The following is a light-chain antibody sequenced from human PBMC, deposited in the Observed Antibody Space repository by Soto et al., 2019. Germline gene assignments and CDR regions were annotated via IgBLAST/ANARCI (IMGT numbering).Light chain of an antibody. Sequence: EIVLTQSPATLSVSPGERVNLSCRASQSVSSYLAWYQQKPGQAPRLLIYDASNRATGIPARFSGSGSGTDFTLTISSLEPEDFAVYYCQQHSNWPLTFGGGTKVDIK. CDR3: QQHSNWPLT. CDR1: QSVSSY. J-gene: IGKJ4*01. V-gene: IGKV3-11*01. CDR2: DAS.